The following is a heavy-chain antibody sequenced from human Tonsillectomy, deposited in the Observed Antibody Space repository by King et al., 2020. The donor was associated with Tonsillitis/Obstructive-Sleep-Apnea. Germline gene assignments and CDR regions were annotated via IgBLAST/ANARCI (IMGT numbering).Heavy chain of an antibody. D-gene: IGHD6-13*01. CDR3: ARRAGTFEY. V-gene: IGHV3-7*01. J-gene: IGHJ4*02. CDR2: IKQDGSEK. CDR1: GFTFSNYW. Sequence: VQLVESGGGLVQRGGSLRLSCAASGFTFSNYWMSWVRQAPGKGLEWVANIKQDGSEKYYVDSVKGRFTISRDNAKNSLYLQMNSLRAEDTAVYYCARRAGTFEYWGQGTLVTVSS.